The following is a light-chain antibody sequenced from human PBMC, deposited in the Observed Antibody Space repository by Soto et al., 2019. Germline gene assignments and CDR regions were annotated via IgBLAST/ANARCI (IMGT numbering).Light chain of an antibody. J-gene: IGKJ3*01. CDR2: GAS. CDR1: QSVGSN. Sequence: EIVMTQSPATLSVSPGERATLSCRASQSVGSNLAWYQQKPGQAPRLLIYGASTRANGIPARFSGTGSGTEFTLTISSLQSEDFALYYCQQYTKWPRFGPGTKVDTK. CDR3: QQYTKWPR. V-gene: IGKV3-15*01.